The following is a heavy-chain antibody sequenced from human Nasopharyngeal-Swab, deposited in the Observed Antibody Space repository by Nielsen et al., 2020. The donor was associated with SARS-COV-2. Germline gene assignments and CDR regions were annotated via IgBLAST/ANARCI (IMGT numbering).Heavy chain of an antibody. CDR3: ARAVHCSGDSCYWRYFDY. D-gene: IGHD2-15*01. J-gene: IGHJ4*02. Sequence: GRQAPGKGLEWVSYIYSTNSTIYYADSVKGRFTNSRDNAKNSLSLQMNSLRAEDTAIYYCARAVHCSGDSCYWRYFDYWGRGTLVTVSS. V-gene: IGHV3-48*03. CDR2: IYSTNSTI.